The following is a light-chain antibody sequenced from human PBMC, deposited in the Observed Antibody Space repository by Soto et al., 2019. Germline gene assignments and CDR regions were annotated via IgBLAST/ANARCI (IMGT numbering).Light chain of an antibody. CDR3: SSYAGSNPS. CDR1: SSDVGGYNY. J-gene: IGLJ1*01. Sequence: QSVLTQPPSASGSPGQSVTISCTGTSSDVGGYNYVSWYQQHPGKAPKLMIYEVSKRPSGVPDRFSGSKSGNTASLTVSGLQAEDEADYYCSSYAGSNPSFGTGTKLTVL. V-gene: IGLV2-8*01. CDR2: EVS.